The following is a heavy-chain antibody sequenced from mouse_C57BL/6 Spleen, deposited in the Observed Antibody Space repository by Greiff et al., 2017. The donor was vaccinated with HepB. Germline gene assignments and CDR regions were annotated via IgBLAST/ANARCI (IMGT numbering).Heavy chain of an antibody. CDR3: ARRVLRWYFDG. CDR2: IDPSDSYT. V-gene: IGHV1-59*01. D-gene: IGHD1-1*01. Sequence: QVQLQQPGAELVRPGTSVKLSCKASGYTFTSYWMHWVKQRPGQGLEWIGVIDPSDSYTNYNQKFKGKATLTVDTSSSTAYMQLSSLTSEDSAVYYCARRVLRWYFDGWGTGTTVTVSS. J-gene: IGHJ1*03. CDR1: GYTFTSYW.